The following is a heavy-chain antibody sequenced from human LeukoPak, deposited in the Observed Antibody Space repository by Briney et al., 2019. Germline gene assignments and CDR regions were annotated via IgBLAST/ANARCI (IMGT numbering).Heavy chain of an antibody. J-gene: IGHJ4*02. CDR3: ARDAGYGGTIFDY. D-gene: IGHD4-23*01. V-gene: IGHV3-21*03. CDR1: GFPFSSYS. Sequence: GGSLRLSCAASGFPFSSYSMNWVRQAPGKGLEWVSSISSSSSRYIYYADSMNGRFTITRDNAKHSPYQQMNSLHAEDTAFDYCARDAGYGGTIFDYWGEGSLVTVSS. CDR2: ISSSSSRYI.